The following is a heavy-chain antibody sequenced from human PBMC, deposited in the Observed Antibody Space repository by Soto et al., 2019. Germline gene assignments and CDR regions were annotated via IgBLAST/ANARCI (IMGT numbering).Heavy chain of an antibody. J-gene: IGHJ4*02. CDR2: IDPSDSYT. V-gene: IGHV5-10-1*01. CDR1: GYSFTSYW. Sequence: SLKISCKGSGYSFTSYWISWVRQMPGKGLEWMGRIDPSDSYTNYSPSFQGHVTISADKSISTAYLQWSSLKASDTAMYYCAISGYYYDSSGYSPPVDYWGQGTLVTVSS. CDR3: AISGYYYDSSGYSPPVDY. D-gene: IGHD3-22*01.